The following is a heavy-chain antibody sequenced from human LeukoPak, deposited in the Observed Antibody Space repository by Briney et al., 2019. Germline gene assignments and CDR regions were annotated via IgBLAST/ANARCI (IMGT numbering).Heavy chain of an antibody. CDR2: INHSGST. CDR1: GGSFSGYY. CDR3: ARYNVDTAMVYFDY. D-gene: IGHD5-18*01. V-gene: IGHV4-34*01. Sequence: SETLSLTCAVYGGSFSGYYWSWIRQPLGKGLEWIGEINHSGSTNYNPSLKSRVTISVDTSKNQFSLKLSSVTAADTAVYYCARYNVDTAMVYFDYWGQGTLVTVSS. J-gene: IGHJ4*02.